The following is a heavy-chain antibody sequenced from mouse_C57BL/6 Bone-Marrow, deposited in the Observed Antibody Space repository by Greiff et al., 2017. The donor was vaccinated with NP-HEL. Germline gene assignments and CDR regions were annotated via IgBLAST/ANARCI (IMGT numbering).Heavy chain of an antibody. CDR3: ARSWVYFDY. V-gene: IGHV1-55*01. CDR2: IYPGSGGT. D-gene: IGHD4-1*01. CDR1: GYTFTSYW. Sequence: VKLQQPGAELVKPGASVKMSCKASGYTFTSYWITWVKQRPGQGLEWIGDIYPGSGGTKYNEKFKSKATLTVDKPSSTAYMQLSSLTSEDSAVYYCARSWVYFDYWGQGTTLTVSS. J-gene: IGHJ2*01.